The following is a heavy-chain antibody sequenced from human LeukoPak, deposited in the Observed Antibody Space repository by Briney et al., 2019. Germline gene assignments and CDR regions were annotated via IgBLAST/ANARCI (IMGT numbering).Heavy chain of an antibody. CDR2: ISAYNGNT. CDR1: GYTFTSYG. D-gene: IGHD6-19*01. V-gene: IGHV1-18*01. J-gene: IGHJ6*03. Sequence: ASVKVSCKASGYTFTSYGISWVRQAPGQGLEWMGWISAYNGNTNYAQKLQGRVTMTTDTSTSTAYMELRSLRSDDTAVYYCARDLHSSGWYQYYYYYMDVWGKGTTVTISS. CDR3: ARDLHSSGWYQYYYYYMDV.